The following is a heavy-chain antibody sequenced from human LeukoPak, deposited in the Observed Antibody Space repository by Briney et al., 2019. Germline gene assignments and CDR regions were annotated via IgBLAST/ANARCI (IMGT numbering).Heavy chain of an antibody. CDR2: IYYSGST. CDR1: GGSISSSSYD. Sequence: SETLSLTCTVSGGSISSSSYDWGWIRQRPGKGLEWSGRIYYSGSTYYNPSLKSRVTISVDTSKNQFSLKLSSVTAADTAVYYCARDRDYYDSSGYYYDYWGQGTLVTVSS. D-gene: IGHD3-22*01. V-gene: IGHV4-39*07. CDR3: ARDRDYYDSSGYYYDY. J-gene: IGHJ4*02.